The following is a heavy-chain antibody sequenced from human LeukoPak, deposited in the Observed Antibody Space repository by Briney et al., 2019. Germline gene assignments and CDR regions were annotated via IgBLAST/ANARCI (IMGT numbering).Heavy chain of an antibody. Sequence: GGSLRLSCAASGFTFSSYAMSWVRQAPGKGLEWVSAISGSGGSTYYADSVKGRFTISRDNSKNTLYLQMNSLRAEDTAVYYFARDIVVVVAATLNYYYYGMDVWGQGTTVTVSS. CDR3: ARDIVVVVAATLNYYYYGMDV. V-gene: IGHV3-23*01. CDR2: ISGSGGST. D-gene: IGHD2-15*01. J-gene: IGHJ6*02. CDR1: GFTFSSYA.